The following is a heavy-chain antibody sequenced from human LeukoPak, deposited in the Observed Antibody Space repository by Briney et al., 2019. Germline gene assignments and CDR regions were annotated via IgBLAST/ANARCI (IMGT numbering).Heavy chain of an antibody. CDR2: IKQDGSEK. Sequence: GGSLRLSRAASGFTFSSYWMSWVRQAPGKGLEWVANIKQDGSEKYYVDSVKGRFTISRDNAKNSLYLQMNSLRAEDTAVYYCAREWNGGNSEGYYFDYWGQGTLVTVSS. CDR1: GFTFSSYW. CDR3: AREWNGGNSEGYYFDY. J-gene: IGHJ4*02. V-gene: IGHV3-7*01. D-gene: IGHD4-23*01.